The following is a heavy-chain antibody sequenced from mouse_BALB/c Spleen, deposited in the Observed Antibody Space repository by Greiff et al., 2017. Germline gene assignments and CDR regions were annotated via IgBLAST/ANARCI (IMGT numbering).Heavy chain of an antibody. CDR1: GFTFSSYT. J-gene: IGHJ4*01. V-gene: IGHV5-6-4*01. D-gene: IGHD2-4*01. CDR2: ISSGGSYT. Sequence: EVNVVESGGGLVKPGGSLKLSCAASGFTFSSYTMSWVRQTPEKRLEWVATISSGGSYTYYPDSVKGRFTISRDNAKNTLYLQMSSLKSEDTAMYYCTRSTMIKDYAMDYWGQGTSVTVSS. CDR3: TRSTMIKDYAMDY.